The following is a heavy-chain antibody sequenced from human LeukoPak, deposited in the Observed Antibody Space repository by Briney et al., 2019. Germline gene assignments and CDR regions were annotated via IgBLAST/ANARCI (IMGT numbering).Heavy chain of an antibody. D-gene: IGHD2-21*02. J-gene: IGHJ4*02. CDR1: GFTFSSYA. V-gene: IGHV3-23*01. CDR2: ISGSGGST. Sequence: GGSLRLSCAASGFTFSSYAMSWVRQAPGKGLEWVSAISGSGGSTYYADSVKGRFTISRDNAKNSLYLQMNSLRAEDTAVYYCARRRVVTATNNRNFDYWGQGTLVTVSS. CDR3: ARRRVVTATNNRNFDY.